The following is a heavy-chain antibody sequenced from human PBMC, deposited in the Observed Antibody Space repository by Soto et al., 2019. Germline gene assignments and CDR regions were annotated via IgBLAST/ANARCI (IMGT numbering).Heavy chain of an antibody. V-gene: IGHV1-18*01. Sequence: QVHLVQSGAEVKKSGASVKVSCKGSGYDFTTYGITWVRQAPGQGLEWMAWISAHNGNTDYAQKLQGRVTVTRDTSTCTSSMELRRPRSDDTAVFWFARGRDGDPWGPGALVTAAS. J-gene: IGHJ5*02. CDR2: ISAHNGNT. CDR3: ARGRDGDP. CDR1: GYDFTTYG. D-gene: IGHD4-17*01.